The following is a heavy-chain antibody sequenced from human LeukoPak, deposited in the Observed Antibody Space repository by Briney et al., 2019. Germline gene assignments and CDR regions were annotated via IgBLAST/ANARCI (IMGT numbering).Heavy chain of an antibody. Sequence: GGSLRLSCVASGFTFSRYWMHWVRQAPGKGLVWVSRINSDGSSITYADSVKGRFTISRDNAKNTVYLQMTSLRVEDAAVYYCGRGSGVADYWGQGALVTVSS. J-gene: IGHJ4*02. CDR2: INSDGSSI. D-gene: IGHD7-27*01. CDR1: GFTFSRYW. V-gene: IGHV3-74*03. CDR3: GRGSGVADY.